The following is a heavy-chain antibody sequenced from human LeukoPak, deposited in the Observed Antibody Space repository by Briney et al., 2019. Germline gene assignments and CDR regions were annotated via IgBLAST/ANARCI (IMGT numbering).Heavy chain of an antibody. J-gene: IGHJ3*02. CDR1: GFTFSSYW. D-gene: IGHD6-13*01. Sequence: GGSLRLSCAASGFTFSSYWMSWVRQAPGKGLEWVANILYDGSRKNYADSVEGRFSVYRDNSNYSLYLQMNSLRIEDTAVYYCANFEGSSQAFHIWGQGRLVTVSS. V-gene: IGHV3-30*18. CDR2: ILYDGSRK. CDR3: ANFEGSSQAFHI.